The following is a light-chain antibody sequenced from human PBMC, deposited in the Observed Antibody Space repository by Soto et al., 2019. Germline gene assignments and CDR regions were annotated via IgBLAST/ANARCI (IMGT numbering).Light chain of an antibody. V-gene: IGKV1-5*03. Sequence: DIQMTQSPSTLSASVGDRVTITCRASQSINSWLAWYQQKPGKAPNLLIYEASTLTRGFPSRVSGGGSATEYALTIASLQPSDFATYYCQQYHIYLLNFGGGTKVEVK. CDR3: QQYHIYLLN. CDR2: EAS. CDR1: QSINSW. J-gene: IGKJ4*01.